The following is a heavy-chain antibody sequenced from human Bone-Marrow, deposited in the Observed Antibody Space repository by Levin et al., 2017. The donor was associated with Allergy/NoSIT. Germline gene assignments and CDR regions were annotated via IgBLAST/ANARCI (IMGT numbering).Heavy chain of an antibody. CDR2: VNNGGNA. D-gene: IGHD6-19*01. V-gene: IGHV3-23*01. CDR1: GFTFSRYA. Sequence: LSLTCVASGFTFSRYAMSWVRQAPGRGLEWVASVNNGGNAYYGDSVKGRFTVSRDNSRNTLDLQMNSLRDDDTAIYFCAKDHPSSGWPAFDYWGQGTLVTVSS. CDR3: AKDHPSSGWPAFDY. J-gene: IGHJ4*02.